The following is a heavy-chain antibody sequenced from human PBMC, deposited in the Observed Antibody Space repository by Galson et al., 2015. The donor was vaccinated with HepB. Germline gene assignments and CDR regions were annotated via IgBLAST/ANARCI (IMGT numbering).Heavy chain of an antibody. D-gene: IGHD3-22*01. V-gene: IGHV6-1*01. J-gene: IGHJ4*02. CDR2: TYYRSKWYN. CDR3: ARGGVVVTIYFDY. Sequence: CAISEDSVSSNSAAWNWIRQSPSRGLEWLGRTYYRSKWYNDYAVSVKSRITINPDTSKNQFSLQLNSVTPEDMAVYYCARGGVVVTIYFDYWGQGTLVTASS. CDR1: EDSVSSNSAA.